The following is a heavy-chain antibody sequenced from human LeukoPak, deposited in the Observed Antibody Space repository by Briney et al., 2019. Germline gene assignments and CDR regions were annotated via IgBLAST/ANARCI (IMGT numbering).Heavy chain of an antibody. Sequence: TGGSLRLSCAASGFTFSNAWMSWVRQPPGQGLEWIGEISHNGGGNYNASLRSRLTMSLDTPKKEISLTLRSVTAADTAVYYCARRTPAGSGWYPFDFWGQGTLVTVSS. CDR3: ARRTPAGSGWYPFDF. CDR2: ISHNGGG. V-gene: IGHV4-34*01. D-gene: IGHD6-19*01. CDR1: GFTFSNAW. J-gene: IGHJ4*02.